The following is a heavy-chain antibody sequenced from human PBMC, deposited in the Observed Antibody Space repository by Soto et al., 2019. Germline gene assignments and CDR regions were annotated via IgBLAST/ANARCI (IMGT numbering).Heavy chain of an antibody. CDR3: AKDDILTGYIVHTQVG. V-gene: IGHV3-30*18. D-gene: IGHD3-9*01. Sequence: GGSLRLSCAASGFTFSSYGMHWVRQAPGKGLEWVAVISYDGSNKYYADSVKGRFTISRDNSKNTLYLQMNSLRAEDTAVYYCAKDDILTGYIVHTQVGWGQGTLVTVSS. CDR1: GFTFSSYG. CDR2: ISYDGSNK. J-gene: IGHJ4*02.